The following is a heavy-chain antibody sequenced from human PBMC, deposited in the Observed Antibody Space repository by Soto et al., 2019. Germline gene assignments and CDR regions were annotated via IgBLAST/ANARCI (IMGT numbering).Heavy chain of an antibody. J-gene: IGHJ3*02. V-gene: IGHV3-23*01. CDR3: AKDATAVNGVWDPFDM. CDR1: GFTFSAYA. CDR2: VGGSDTDK. Sequence: EVQLLESGGGVVQPGGSLRLSCAASGFTFSAYAMSWVRQAPGKGLQWVSGVGGSDTDKHYADSVRGRFTVSRDNSKNTLYLQMNSLRADDTAVYYCAKDATAVNGVWDPFDMWAKGQRSPSLQ. D-gene: IGHD2-8*01.